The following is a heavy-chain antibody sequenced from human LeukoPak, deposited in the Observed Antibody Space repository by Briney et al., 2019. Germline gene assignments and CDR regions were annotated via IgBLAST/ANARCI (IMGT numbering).Heavy chain of an antibody. CDR1: GGSISSSSYY. Sequence: SETLSLTCTVSGGSISSSSYYWGWIRQPPGKGLEWIGSIYYSGSTYYNPSLKSRVTISVDTSKNQFSLKLSSVTAADTAVYYCARDRAYDILTGSYAFDIWGRGTMVTVSS. V-gene: IGHV4-39*07. D-gene: IGHD3-9*01. J-gene: IGHJ3*02. CDR3: ARDRAYDILTGSYAFDI. CDR2: IYYSGST.